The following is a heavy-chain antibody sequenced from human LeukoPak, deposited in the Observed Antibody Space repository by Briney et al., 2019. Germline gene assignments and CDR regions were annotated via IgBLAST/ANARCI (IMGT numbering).Heavy chain of an antibody. D-gene: IGHD5-18*01. V-gene: IGHV4-4*07. CDR2: IHTSGTT. CDR3: ASTSNSALGLPYFDH. Sequence: SETLSLTCTVSGGSMSSYYWSFIRQSAGTGLEWLGRIHTSGTTWYNPSLKSRVTLSVDASKNQFSLGLTSVTAADTAVYYCASTSNSALGLPYFDHWGQGSLVTVSS. CDR1: GGSMSSYY. J-gene: IGHJ4*02.